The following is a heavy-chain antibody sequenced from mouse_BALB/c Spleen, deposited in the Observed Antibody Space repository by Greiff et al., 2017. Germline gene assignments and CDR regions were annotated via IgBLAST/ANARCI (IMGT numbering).Heavy chain of an antibody. D-gene: IGHD2-4*01. V-gene: IGHV5-6-5*01. CDR1: GFTFSSYA. CDR2: ISSGGST. CDR3: AREFSSTMITTAWFAY. Sequence: EVMLVESGGGLVKPGGSLKLSCAASGFTFSSYAMSWVRQTPEKRLEWVASISSGGSTYYPDSVKGRFTISRDNARNILYLQMSSLRSEDTAMYYCAREFSSTMITTAWFAYWGQGTLVTVSA. J-gene: IGHJ3*01.